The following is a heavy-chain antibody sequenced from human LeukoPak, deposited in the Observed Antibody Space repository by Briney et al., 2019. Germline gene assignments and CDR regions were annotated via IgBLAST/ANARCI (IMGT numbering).Heavy chain of an antibody. D-gene: IGHD1-26*01. Sequence: GASVKVSCKASGYTFTSYDINWVRQATGQGREGMGCISPNIGNPGYAHKFQGRLTMTSNTSISTAYMELSSLRSERTAVYYCARGGAGSYYVYFDYWGQGTLVTVSS. CDR2: ISPNIGNP. CDR3: ARGGAGSYYVYFDY. J-gene: IGHJ4*02. CDR1: GYTFTSYD. V-gene: IGHV1-8*01.